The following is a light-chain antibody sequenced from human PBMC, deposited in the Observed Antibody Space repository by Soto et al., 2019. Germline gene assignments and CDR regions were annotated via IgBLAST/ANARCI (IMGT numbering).Light chain of an antibody. CDR2: GAY. CDR1: QTVSSNY. V-gene: IGKV3-20*01. J-gene: IGKJ5*01. Sequence: EIIWTQSPETLWLSPGERGTVSCRGSQTVSSNYLAWCQQRPGQAPRLLIYGAYTRAAGITDRSSGSGSGTDFTITTTRLEPEDSAVYFCQQYTGPPTTFGQGTRLEIK. CDR3: QQYTGPPTT.